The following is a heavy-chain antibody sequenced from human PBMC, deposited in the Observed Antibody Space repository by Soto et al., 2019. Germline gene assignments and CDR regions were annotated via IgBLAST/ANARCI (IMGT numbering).Heavy chain of an antibody. D-gene: IGHD5-18*01. CDR1: GYTFGHYA. CDR3: AKEKAGMGSDY. V-gene: IGHV3-23*01. J-gene: IGHJ4*02. Sequence: EGHLLESGGGLVQPGGSLRLSCAASGYTFGHYAMSWVRQAPGKGLEWVSAISGSGDKAYYTDSVKGRFTISRDNSKNTLYLQMSSLRADDTAVYYCAKEKAGMGSDYWGQGTLVTVSP. CDR2: ISGSGDKA.